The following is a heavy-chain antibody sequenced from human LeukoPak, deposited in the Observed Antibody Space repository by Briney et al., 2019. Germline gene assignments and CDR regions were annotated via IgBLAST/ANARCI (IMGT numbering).Heavy chain of an antibody. Sequence: SETLSLTCTVSGGSISSNSYSWGWVRQPPGQGLEWIGTIYYSGTTYYNPSLKSRVTISVDTSKNQFSLKLSSVTAADTAVYYCVTAAAITYFDFRGQGTLVTVSS. J-gene: IGHJ4*02. CDR1: GGSISSNSYS. CDR2: IYYSGTT. D-gene: IGHD2-2*01. V-gene: IGHV4-39*01. CDR3: VTAAAITYFDF.